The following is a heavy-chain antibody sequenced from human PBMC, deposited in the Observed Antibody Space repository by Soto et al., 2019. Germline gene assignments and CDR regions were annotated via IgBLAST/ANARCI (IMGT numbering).Heavy chain of an antibody. CDR2: IIPIFGTA. J-gene: IGHJ4*02. Sequence: QVQLVQSGAEVKKPGSSVKVSCKASGGTFSSYAISWVRQAPGQGLEWMGGIIPIFGTANYAQKFQGRVTITADESTSTAYMELSSVRSEDTAVYYCARGGRYCSSTSCYSPRDYWGQGTLVTVSS. V-gene: IGHV1-69*01. CDR3: ARGGRYCSSTSCYSPRDY. CDR1: GGTFSSYA. D-gene: IGHD2-2*02.